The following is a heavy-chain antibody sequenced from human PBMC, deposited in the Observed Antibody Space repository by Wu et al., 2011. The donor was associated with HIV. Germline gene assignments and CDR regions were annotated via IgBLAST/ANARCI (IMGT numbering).Heavy chain of an antibody. Sequence: VQLVQSGAEVKKPGESLKISCKGSGYRFTSDWIAWVRQMPGQALEWMGIIYPDDSDTKYSPSFEGHVTISVDKSNNTAHLQWSSLRASDSAMYYCARKMGISFHNWGQGTLVTVST. CDR3: ARKMGISFHN. CDR1: GYRFTSDW. CDR2: IYPDDSDT. D-gene: IGHD5-24*01. J-gene: IGHJ4*02. V-gene: IGHV5-51*01.